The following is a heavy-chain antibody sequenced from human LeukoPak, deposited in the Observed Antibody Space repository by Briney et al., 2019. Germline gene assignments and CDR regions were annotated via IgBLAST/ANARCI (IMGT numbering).Heavy chain of an antibody. J-gene: IGHJ2*01. V-gene: IGHV4-59*01. D-gene: IGHD7-27*01. CDR3: ARVPGDPSYWYFDL. CDR2: IYYSGST. CDR1: GGSISSYY. Sequence: SETLSLTCTVSGGSISSYYWSWIRQPPGKGLEWIGYIYYSGSTNYNPSLKSRVTISVGTSKNQFSLKLSSVTAADTAVYYCARVPGDPSYWYFDLWGRGTLVTVSS.